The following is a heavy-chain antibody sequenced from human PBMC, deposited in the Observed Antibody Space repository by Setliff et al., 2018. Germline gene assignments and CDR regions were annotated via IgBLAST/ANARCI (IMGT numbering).Heavy chain of an antibody. D-gene: IGHD2-8*01. CDR2: MNPNSGNT. V-gene: IGHV1-8*02. CDR3: ARGRYCTTLSCPYYFDY. CDR1: GYTFTSND. Sequence: ASVKVSCKASGYTFTSNDINWVRQATGQGLEWMGWMNPNSGNTGYAQKFQGRVTMTRNTSISTVYMELNSLRSEDTAVYYCARGRYCTTLSCPYYFDYWGQGTLGTVS. J-gene: IGHJ4*02.